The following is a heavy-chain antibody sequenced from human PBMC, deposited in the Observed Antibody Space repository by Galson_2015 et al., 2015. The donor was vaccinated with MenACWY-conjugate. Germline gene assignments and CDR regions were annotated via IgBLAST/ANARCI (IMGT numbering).Heavy chain of an antibody. V-gene: IGHV1-24*01. Sequence: SVKVSCKVSGYTLTELSMHWVRQAPGKGLEWMGGFDPEDGETIYAQKFQGRVTMTEDTSTDTAYMELSSLRSEDTAVYYCATVESSRYYYYGMDVWGQETTVTVSS. CDR3: ATVESSRYYYYGMDV. D-gene: IGHD3-3*01. CDR1: GYTLTELS. J-gene: IGHJ6*02. CDR2: FDPEDGET.